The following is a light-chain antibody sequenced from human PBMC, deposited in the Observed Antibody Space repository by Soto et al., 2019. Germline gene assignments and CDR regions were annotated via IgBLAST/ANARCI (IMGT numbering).Light chain of an antibody. J-gene: IGLJ2*01. CDR1: SGSIASNY. V-gene: IGLV6-57*04. CDR3: QSYDSIYVV. Sequence: NFMLTQPHSVSESPGKTVTISCTRSSGSIASNYVQWYQQRPGSAPTTVIYEDNQRPSGVPDRFSGSIDSSSNSASLTISGLKTEDEADYYCQSYDSIYVVFGGGTKLTLL. CDR2: EDN.